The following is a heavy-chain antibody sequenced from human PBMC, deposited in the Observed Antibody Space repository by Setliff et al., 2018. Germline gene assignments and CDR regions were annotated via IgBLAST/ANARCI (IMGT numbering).Heavy chain of an antibody. CDR3: ARGPQKFYSDTSGYYYDALYYYYMDV. CDR1: GGTFSSYA. D-gene: IGHD3-22*01. CDR2: IIPIFGTA. J-gene: IGHJ6*03. V-gene: IGHV1-69*05. Sequence: SVKVSCKASGGTFSSYAISWVRQAPGQGLEWMGGIIPIFGTANYAQKFQGRVTITTDESTSTAYMELSSLRSEDTAVYYCARGPQKFYSDTSGYYYDALYYYYMDVWGKGTTVTVSS.